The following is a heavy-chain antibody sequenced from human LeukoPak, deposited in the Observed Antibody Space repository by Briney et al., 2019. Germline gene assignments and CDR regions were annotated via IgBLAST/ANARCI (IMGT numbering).Heavy chain of an antibody. D-gene: IGHD6-19*01. CDR1: GYTFTSYG. J-gene: IGHJ4*02. Sequence: ASVNVSFKASGYTFTSYGISWVRQAPGQGLEWMGLISAYNGNTNYAQKLQGRVTMTTDTSTSTAYMELRSLRSDDTAVYYCARDHIAVAGENFDYWGQGTLVTVSS. V-gene: IGHV1-18*04. CDR3: ARDHIAVAGENFDY. CDR2: ISAYNGNT.